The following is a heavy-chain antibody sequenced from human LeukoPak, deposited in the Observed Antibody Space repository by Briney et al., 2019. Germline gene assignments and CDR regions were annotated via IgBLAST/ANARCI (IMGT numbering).Heavy chain of an antibody. CDR1: GYTFTIYG. D-gene: IGHD1-26*01. V-gene: IGHV1-18*01. CDR3: ARGATNFDY. CDR2: ISGYNGYT. Sequence: ASVKVSCKASGYTFTIYGINWVRQAPGQGLEWMGWISGYNGYTHSAQKLQDRVTMTTDTSTSTAYMELRSLRSDDTAVYYCARGATNFDYWGQGTLVTVSS. J-gene: IGHJ4*02.